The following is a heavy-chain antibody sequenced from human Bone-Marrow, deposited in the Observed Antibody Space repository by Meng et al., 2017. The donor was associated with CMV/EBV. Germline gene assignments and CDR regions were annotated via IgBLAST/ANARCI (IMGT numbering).Heavy chain of an antibody. V-gene: IGHV3-9*01. J-gene: IGHJ6*02. CDR2: MSGNTGFI. D-gene: IGHD2-21*02. Sequence: GGSLRLSCAASGFTFSSYWMHWVRQTPGEGLEWLSDMSGNTGFIGYADSVKGRFTISRDNAKKTLSLQMDTLRTEDTALYYCVKGGGERVTFDAMDVWGQGTTVTVSS. CDR1: GFTFSSYW. CDR3: VKGGGERVTFDAMDV.